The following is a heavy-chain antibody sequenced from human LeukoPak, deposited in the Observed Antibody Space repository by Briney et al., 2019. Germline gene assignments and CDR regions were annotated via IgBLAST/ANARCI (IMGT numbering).Heavy chain of an antibody. V-gene: IGHV3-64*01. Sequence: GGSLRLSCAASGFTFSAYGMHWVRQAPGKGLEYVSGISSNGGSTYYANSVKGRFTISRDNSKNTLFLQMGSLRPEDMAVYYCARGVDTSMPHVGFHWGRGTQVTVSS. CDR2: ISSNGGST. J-gene: IGHJ4*02. CDR3: ARGVDTSMPHVGFH. D-gene: IGHD5-18*01. CDR1: GFTFSAYG.